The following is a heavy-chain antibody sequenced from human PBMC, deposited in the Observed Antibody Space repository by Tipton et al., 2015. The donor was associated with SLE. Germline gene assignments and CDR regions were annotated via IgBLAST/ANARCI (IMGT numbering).Heavy chain of an antibody. D-gene: IGHD3-10*01. Sequence: TLSLTCSVSGFSISSGYYSGWIRQSPGKGLEWIGSIFHSGSAYYNPSLKSRVTMSVDTSNNECSVRVRSVTAADTAVYYCAKSGYYGSGIFDTFDLWGQGTMVTVSS. J-gene: IGHJ3*01. CDR1: GFSISSGYY. CDR2: IFHSGSA. V-gene: IGHV4-38-2*01. CDR3: AKSGYYGSGIFDTFDL.